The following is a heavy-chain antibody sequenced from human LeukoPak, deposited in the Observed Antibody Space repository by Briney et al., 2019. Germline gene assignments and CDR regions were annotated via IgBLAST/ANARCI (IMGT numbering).Heavy chain of an antibody. J-gene: IGHJ4*02. CDR3: AKDLGYSTGWYALDY. CDR1: GFTFSSYA. CDR2: ISYDGSNK. V-gene: IGHV3-30-3*01. D-gene: IGHD6-19*01. Sequence: GGSLRLSCAASGFTFSSYAMHWVRQAPGKGMEWVAVISYDGSNKYYADSVKGRFTIIRDISKNTLSLQMNSLRAGDTAVYYCAKDLGYSTGWYALDYWGQGTLVTVSS.